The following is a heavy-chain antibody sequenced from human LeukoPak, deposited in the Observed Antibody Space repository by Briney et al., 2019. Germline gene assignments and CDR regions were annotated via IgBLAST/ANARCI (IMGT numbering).Heavy chain of an antibody. CDR1: GGSISSYY. J-gene: IGHJ4*02. Sequence: SETLSLTCTVSGGSISSYYWSWIRQPPGKGLEWIGYIYYSGSTYYNPSLKSRVTISVDTSKNQFSLKLSSVTAADTAVYYCARRGYSYGYFDYWGQGTLVTVSS. CDR2: IYYSGST. D-gene: IGHD5-18*01. CDR3: ARRGYSYGYFDY. V-gene: IGHV4-59*08.